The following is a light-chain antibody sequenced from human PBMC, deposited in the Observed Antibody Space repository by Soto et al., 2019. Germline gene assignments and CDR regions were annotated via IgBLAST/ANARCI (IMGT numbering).Light chain of an antibody. CDR1: QSVSTY. J-gene: IGKJ5*01. V-gene: IGKV3-11*01. CDR3: QQRSNWPPIT. Sequence: EIVLTQSPATLSLSPGERATLSCRASQSVSTYLAWYQQKPGQAPRLLIYDAFNRATGVPARFRGSGSGTDFTLTISGLEPEDFSVYYCQQRSNWPPITFGQGTRLE. CDR2: DAF.